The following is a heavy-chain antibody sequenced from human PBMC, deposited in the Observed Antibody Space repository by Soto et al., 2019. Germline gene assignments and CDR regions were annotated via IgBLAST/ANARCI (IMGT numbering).Heavy chain of an antibody. CDR1: GYTLTELS. V-gene: IGHV1-24*01. Sequence: VKVSCKVSGYTLTELSMHWVRQAPGKGLEWMGGFDPEDGETIYAQKFQGRVTMTEDTSTDTAYMELSSLRSEGTAVYYCATRSTVTTYYYYGMDVWGQGTTVTVSS. D-gene: IGHD4-4*01. CDR3: ATRSTVTTYYYYGMDV. J-gene: IGHJ6*02. CDR2: FDPEDGET.